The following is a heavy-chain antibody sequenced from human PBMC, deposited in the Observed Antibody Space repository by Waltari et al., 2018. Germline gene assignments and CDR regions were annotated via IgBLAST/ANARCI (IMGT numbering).Heavy chain of an antibody. CDR2: IRSKAYGGTT. Sequence: EVQLVESGGGLVQPGRSLRLSCTASGFTFGDYAMIWVRQAPGKGLGWVGFIRSKAYGGTTEYAASVKGRFTISRDDSKSIAYLQMNSLKTEDTAVYYCTRDDITGTTGPFGYYYYGMDVWGQGTTVTVSS. CDR3: TRDDITGTTGPFGYYYYGMDV. CDR1: GFTFGDYA. J-gene: IGHJ6*02. V-gene: IGHV3-49*04. D-gene: IGHD1-20*01.